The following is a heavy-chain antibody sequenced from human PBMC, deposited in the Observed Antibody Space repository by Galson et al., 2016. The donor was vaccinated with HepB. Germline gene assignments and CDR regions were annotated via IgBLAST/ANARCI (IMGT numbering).Heavy chain of an antibody. V-gene: IGHV4-39*01. J-gene: IGHJ4*02. D-gene: IGHD7-27*01. CDR3: ARQSPGWGYPAVY. CDR2: IHHGGST. CDR1: GGSITNNNFY. Sequence: TLSLTCTVSGGSITNNNFYWGWIRQPPGKGLEWIGSIHHGGSTYYNTSLKSRLTISVDTSKNQFSLNMTSVTAADTAVYYCARQSPGWGYPAVYWGQGTLVTVSS.